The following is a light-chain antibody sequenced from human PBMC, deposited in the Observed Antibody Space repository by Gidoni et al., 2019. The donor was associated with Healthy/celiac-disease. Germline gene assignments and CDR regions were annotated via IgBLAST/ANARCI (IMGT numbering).Light chain of an antibody. CDR1: QSVSSSY. V-gene: IGKV3-20*01. CDR2: GAS. CDR3: QQYGSSPLT. Sequence: EIALTQSRGTLSLSPGERATLSCRASQSVSSSYLAWYQQKPGQAPRLLIYGASSRATGIPDRFSGSGSGTDFTLTISRLEPEDFAVYYCQQYGSSPLTFGGGTKVEIK. J-gene: IGKJ4*01.